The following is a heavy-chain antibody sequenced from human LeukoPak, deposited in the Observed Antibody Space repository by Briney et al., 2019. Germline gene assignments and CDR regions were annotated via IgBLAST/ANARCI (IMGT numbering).Heavy chain of an antibody. D-gene: IGHD3-9*01. CDR2: ISSSSSYI. J-gene: IGHJ2*01. CDR1: GFTFSSYS. V-gene: IGHV3-21*01. CDR3: ARDAELRYFDWLFPPRYFDL. Sequence: GGSLRLSCAASGFTFSSYSMNWARQAPGKGLEWVSSISSSSSYIYYADSVKGRFTISRDNAKNSLYLQMNSLRAEDTAVYYCARDAELRYFDWLFPPRYFDLWGRGTLVTVSS.